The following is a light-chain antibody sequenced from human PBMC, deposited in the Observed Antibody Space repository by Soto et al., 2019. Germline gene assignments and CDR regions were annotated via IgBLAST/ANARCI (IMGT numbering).Light chain of an antibody. V-gene: IGLV1-51*01. CDR1: ISNIVGNS. J-gene: IGLJ1*01. Sequence: SVPRRPPSVCAAPKQNRPISFSGSISNIVGNSVSWYQQLPGTAPKLLMYDDNKRPSGIPDRFSGSKSGTSATLGMTGFQTGDEADYYCGSWDSILSAYLFGTGNKV. CDR3: GSWDSILSAYL. CDR2: DDN.